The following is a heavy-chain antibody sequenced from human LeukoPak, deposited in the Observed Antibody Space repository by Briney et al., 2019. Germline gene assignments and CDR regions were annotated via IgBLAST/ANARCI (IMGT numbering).Heavy chain of an antibody. Sequence: ASVKVSCKASGYTFTSYYMHWVRQAPGQGLEWVGIINPSGGSTNYAQKFQGRVTMTRDTSTSTVYMELSSLRSEDTAVYYCAQYYYDTSGYEHYSGQGTLVTVSS. V-gene: IGHV1-46*01. D-gene: IGHD3-22*01. CDR3: AQYYYDTSGYEHY. CDR2: INPSGGST. CDR1: GYTFTSYY. J-gene: IGHJ4*02.